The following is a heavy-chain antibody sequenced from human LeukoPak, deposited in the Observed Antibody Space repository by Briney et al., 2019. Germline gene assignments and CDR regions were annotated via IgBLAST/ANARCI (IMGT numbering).Heavy chain of an antibody. CDR3: ARRGGYSYFDY. CDR1: GYSFTSYW. J-gene: IGHJ4*02. CDR2: IYPGDSDT. V-gene: IGHV5-51*01. D-gene: IGHD5-24*01. Sequence: GESLKISCKGSGYSFTSYWIGWLRQMPGKGLEWMGIIYPGDSDTRYSPSFQGQVTNSADNSISTAYLQWSSLKASDAAMYYCARRGGYSYFDYWGQGTLVTVSS.